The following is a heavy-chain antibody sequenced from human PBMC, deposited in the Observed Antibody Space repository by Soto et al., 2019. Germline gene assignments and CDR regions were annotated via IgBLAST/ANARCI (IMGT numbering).Heavy chain of an antibody. CDR2: IYHSGST. V-gene: IGHV4-4*02. CDR3: ARDRSYGSGSYYNE. D-gene: IGHD3-10*01. J-gene: IGHJ4*02. Sequence: PSETLSLTCAVSGGSISSSNWWSWVRQPPGKGLEWIGEIYHSGSTNYNPSLKSRVTISVDKSKNQFSLKLSSVTAADTAVYYCARDRSYGSGSYYNEWGQGTLVTVSS. CDR1: GGSISSSNW.